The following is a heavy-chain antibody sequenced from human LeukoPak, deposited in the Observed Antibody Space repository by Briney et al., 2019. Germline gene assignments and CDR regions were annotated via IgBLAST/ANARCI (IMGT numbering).Heavy chain of an antibody. CDR3: VRDWEWKAARDLFDP. D-gene: IGHD6-6*01. CDR2: TSGDNVNT. Sequence: GASVKVSCKASGYTFINYGISWVRQARGQGLEWMGWTSGDNVNTYYAQKFLGRVIMTTDTSTTTAYMELRSLRPDDTAVYYCVRDWEWKAARDLFDPWGQGTRVTASS. V-gene: IGHV1-18*01. J-gene: IGHJ5*02. CDR1: GYTFINYG.